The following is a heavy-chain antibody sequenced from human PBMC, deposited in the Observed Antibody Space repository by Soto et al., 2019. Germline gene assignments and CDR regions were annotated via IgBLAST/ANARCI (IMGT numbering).Heavy chain of an antibody. D-gene: IGHD3-22*01. J-gene: IGHJ5*02. Sequence: SETLSLTCTVSGGSISSGGYYWSWIRQHPGKGLEWIGYIYYSGSTYYNPSLKSRVAISVDTSKNQFSLKLSSVTAADTAVYYCARDSKYYYDSSGMAGWFDPWGQGTLVTVS. CDR3: ARDSKYYYDSSGMAGWFDP. CDR1: GGSISSGGYY. CDR2: IYYSGST. V-gene: IGHV4-31*03.